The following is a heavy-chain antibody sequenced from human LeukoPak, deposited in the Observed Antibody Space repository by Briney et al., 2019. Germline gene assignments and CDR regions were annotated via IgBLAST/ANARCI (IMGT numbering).Heavy chain of an antibody. Sequence: GGSLRLSCADSVFTFSYYTMHWGRQAPGKGLEWVAVISYDGSNKYYADSVKGRFTISRDNSKNTLYLQMNSLRAEDTAVYYCARVLNYYDSSGYYFSYWGQGTLVTVSS. D-gene: IGHD3-22*01. V-gene: IGHV3-30-3*01. CDR1: VFTFSYYT. CDR3: ARVLNYYDSSGYYFSY. J-gene: IGHJ4*02. CDR2: ISYDGSNK.